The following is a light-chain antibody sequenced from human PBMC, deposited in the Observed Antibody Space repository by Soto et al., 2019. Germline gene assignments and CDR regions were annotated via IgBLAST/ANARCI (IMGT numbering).Light chain of an antibody. Sequence: IQMTQSPSTLSASVGDRVSITCRASQTIFSWLAWYQQKPGKAPKLVIYKASSLESGVPSRYSGSGSGTECTLTISGMQPDDFATYYCQKYNSYPYSFGQGTKLEIK. V-gene: IGKV1-5*03. CDR3: QKYNSYPYS. CDR2: KAS. CDR1: QTIFSW. J-gene: IGKJ2*03.